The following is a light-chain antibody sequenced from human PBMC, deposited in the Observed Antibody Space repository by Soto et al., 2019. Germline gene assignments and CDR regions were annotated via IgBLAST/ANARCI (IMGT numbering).Light chain of an antibody. CDR3: SSYTSQSTVV. V-gene: IGLV2-14*01. J-gene: IGLJ3*02. Sequence: QSVLTQSASVSGSPGQSITISCTGTSSDVGGYNYVSWYQQHPGKAPKLIIYDVTVRPSGVSNRFSGSKSGNTASLTISGLQADDEADYYCSSYTSQSTVVFGGGTKLTVL. CDR2: DVT. CDR1: SSDVGGYNY.